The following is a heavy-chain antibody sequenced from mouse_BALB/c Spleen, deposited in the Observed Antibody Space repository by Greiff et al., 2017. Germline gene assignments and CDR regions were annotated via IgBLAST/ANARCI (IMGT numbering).Heavy chain of an antibody. Sequence: QVQLKESGPGLVAPSQSLSITCTVSGFSLTSYDISWIRQPPGKGLEWLGVIWTGGGTNYNSAFMSRLSISKDNSKSQVFLKMNSLQTDDTAIYYCVRDRGGYWYFDVWGAGTTVTVSS. V-gene: IGHV2-9-2*01. CDR1: GFSLTSYD. J-gene: IGHJ1*01. CDR2: IWTGGGT. CDR3: VRDRGGYWYFDV.